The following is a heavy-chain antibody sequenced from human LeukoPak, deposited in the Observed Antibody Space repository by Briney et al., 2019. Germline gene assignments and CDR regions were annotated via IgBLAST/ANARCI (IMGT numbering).Heavy chain of an antibody. Sequence: SETLSLTCTVSGGSISSYYWSWIRQPPGKGLEWIGYIYYSGSTNYNPSLKSRVTISVDTSKNQFSLKLSSVTAADTAVYYCARLVYGDYEVDYWGQGTLVTVSS. CDR3: ARLVYGDYEVDY. CDR2: IYYSGST. J-gene: IGHJ4*02. V-gene: IGHV4-59*01. D-gene: IGHD4-17*01. CDR1: GGSISSYY.